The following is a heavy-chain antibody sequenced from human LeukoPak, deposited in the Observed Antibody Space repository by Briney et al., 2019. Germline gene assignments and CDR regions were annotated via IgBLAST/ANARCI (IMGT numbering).Heavy chain of an antibody. CDR1: GFTFSSYE. CDR2: ISSSGSTI. D-gene: IGHD3-22*01. Sequence: GGSLRLSCAASGFTFSSYEMNWVRQAPGKGLEWVSYISSSGSTIYYADSVKGRFTISRDNAKNSLYLQMNSLRAEDTAVYYCASNYDSRGYYYYYYMDVWGKGTTVTVSS. CDR3: ASNYDSRGYYYYYYMDV. J-gene: IGHJ6*03. V-gene: IGHV3-48*03.